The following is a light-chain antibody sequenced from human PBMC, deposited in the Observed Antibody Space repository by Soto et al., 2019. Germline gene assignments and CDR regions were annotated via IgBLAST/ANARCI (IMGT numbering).Light chain of an antibody. J-gene: IGKJ4*01. CDR1: QSVINTN. V-gene: IGKV3-20*01. CDR3: QQFGSSPPVT. CDR2: VAS. Sequence: EIVLTQSPGTLSLSPGERATLSCRASQSVINTNLAWYQQKPGQAPRLLIYVASSRATGIPDRFSGSGSGTDFTRTISVLEPEYVAVYYCQQFGSSPPVTFGGGTKVEIK.